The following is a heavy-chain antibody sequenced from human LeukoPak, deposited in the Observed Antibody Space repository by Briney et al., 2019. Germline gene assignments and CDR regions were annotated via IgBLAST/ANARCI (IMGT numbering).Heavy chain of an antibody. CDR2: IYHSGST. J-gene: IGHJ6*03. Sequence: ASETLSLTCTVSGYSISSGYYWGWIRQPPGKGLEWIGSIYHSGSTYYNPSLKSRVTISVDTSKNQFSLKLSSVTAADTAVYYCARDRWFGEFPYYYYMDVWGKGTTVTVFS. V-gene: IGHV4-38-2*02. D-gene: IGHD3-10*01. CDR1: GYSISSGYY. CDR3: ARDRWFGEFPYYYYMDV.